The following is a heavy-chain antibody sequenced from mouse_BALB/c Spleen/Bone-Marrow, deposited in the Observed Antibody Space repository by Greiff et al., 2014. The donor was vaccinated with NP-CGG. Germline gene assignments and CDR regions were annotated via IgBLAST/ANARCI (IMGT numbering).Heavy chain of an antibody. Sequence: VQRVESGAELAKPGASVKMSCKASGYTFTSYWMHWVKQRPGQGLEWIGYINPSTGYTEYNRKFKDKATLTADKSSSTAYMQLSSLTSEDSAVYYCARGTVVAYYYAMDYWGQGTSVTVSS. CDR1: GYTFTSYW. CDR3: ARGTVVAYYYAMDY. D-gene: IGHD1-1*01. CDR2: INPSTGYT. J-gene: IGHJ4*01. V-gene: IGHV1-7*01.